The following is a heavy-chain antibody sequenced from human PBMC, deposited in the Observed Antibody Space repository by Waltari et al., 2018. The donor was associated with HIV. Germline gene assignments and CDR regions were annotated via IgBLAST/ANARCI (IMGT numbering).Heavy chain of an antibody. J-gene: IGHJ3*02. CDR3: TTDVRRITIFGVVIGAFDI. CDR2: IKSKTDGGTT. Sequence: EVQLVESGGGLVKPGGSLRLSCAASGFTFSNAWMSWVRQAPGTGLEWVGRIKSKTDGGTTDYAAPVKGRFTISRDDSKNTLYLQMNSLKTEDTAVYYCTTDVRRITIFGVVIGAFDIWGQGTMVTVSS. D-gene: IGHD3-3*01. V-gene: IGHV3-15*01. CDR1: GFTFSNAW.